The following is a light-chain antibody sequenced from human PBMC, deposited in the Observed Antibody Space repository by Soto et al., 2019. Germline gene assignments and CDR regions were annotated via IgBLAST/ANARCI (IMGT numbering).Light chain of an antibody. V-gene: IGKV1-5*03. CDR1: QSIDTW. CDR2: KAS. J-gene: IGKJ1*01. CDR3: QEYKNDYGK. Sequence: DIQMTQSPATLAASVGDRVSLTCRASQSIDTWLAWYQQKPGKAPNLLIYKASRLGSGVPSRFSGSGSGTEFTLTISSLQPEDFGSYYCQEYKNDYGKLGQGTKVDSK.